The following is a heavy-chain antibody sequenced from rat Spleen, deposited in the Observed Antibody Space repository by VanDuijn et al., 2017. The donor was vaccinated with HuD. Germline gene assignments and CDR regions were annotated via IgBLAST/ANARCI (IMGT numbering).Heavy chain of an antibody. CDR3: AKAREEGYAFDY. V-gene: IGHV5-58*01. D-gene: IGHD1-11*01. CDR1: GFAFSNYW. Sequence: EVQLVETGGGLVQPGRSLKLSCVASGFAFSNYWMYWIRQAPGKGLEWVSSINPDGGSTYYRDSVKGRFTFSRDNAENTVYLQMNSLRSEDTAPDYCAKAREEGYAFDYWGQGVMVTVFS. CDR2: INPDGGST. J-gene: IGHJ2*01.